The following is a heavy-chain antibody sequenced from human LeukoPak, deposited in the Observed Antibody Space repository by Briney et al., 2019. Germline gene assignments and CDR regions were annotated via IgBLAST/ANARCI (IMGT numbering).Heavy chain of an antibody. V-gene: IGHV1-2*02. D-gene: IGHD7-27*01. J-gene: IGHJ4*02. CDR2: INPNSGGT. CDR3: APQLGRLTDY. Sequence: ASVKVSCKASGGTFSNYAISWVRQAPGQGLEWMGWINPNSGGTNYAQKFQGRVTMTRDTTVSTAYMELSRLRSDDTAVYYCAPQLGRLTDYWGQGTLVTVSS. CDR1: GGTFSNYA.